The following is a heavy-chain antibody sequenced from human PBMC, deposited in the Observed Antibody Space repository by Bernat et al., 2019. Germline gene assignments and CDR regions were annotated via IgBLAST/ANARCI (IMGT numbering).Heavy chain of an antibody. Sequence: EVQLVESGGGVVRPGGSLRLSCAASGFTFDDYGMSWVRQAPGKGLEWGSGINWNGGSPGYRDSVKGLFTISRDNAKNSLYLQMNSLRAEDAALYYCARAPYYYGSGSFAWFDPWGQGTLVTVSS. CDR2: INWNGGSP. CDR3: ARAPYYYGSGSFAWFDP. D-gene: IGHD3-10*01. J-gene: IGHJ5*02. CDR1: GFTFDDYG. V-gene: IGHV3-20*04.